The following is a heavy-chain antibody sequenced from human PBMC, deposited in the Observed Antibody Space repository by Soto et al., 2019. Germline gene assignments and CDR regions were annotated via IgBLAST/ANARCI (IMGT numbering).Heavy chain of an antibody. V-gene: IGHV3-23*01. Sequence: GGSLRLSCAASGFTFSSYAMSWVRQAPGKGLEWVSAISGSGGSTYYADSVKGRFTISRDNSKNTLYLQMNSLRAEDTAVYYCAKFVKGTRYCSGGSCYYTIFDYWGQGTLVTVSS. D-gene: IGHD2-15*01. CDR1: GFTFSSYA. CDR2: ISGSGGST. CDR3: AKFVKGTRYCSGGSCYYTIFDY. J-gene: IGHJ4*02.